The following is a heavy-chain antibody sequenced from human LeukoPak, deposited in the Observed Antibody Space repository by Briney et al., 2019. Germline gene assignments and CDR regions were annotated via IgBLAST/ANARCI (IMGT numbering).Heavy chain of an antibody. CDR1: GFTFSTYA. CDR2: FGGSGGTI. D-gene: IGHD2-21*02. V-gene: IGHV3-23*01. J-gene: IGHJ4*02. CDR3: AKSDCGGDCHLLDY. Sequence: GGSLRLSXAASGFTFSTYAMSWVRQAPGKGLEWVSHFGGSGGTIYYADSVKGRFTISRDNSKNTLYLQMNSLRAEDTAVYYCAKSDCGGDCHLLDYWGQGTLVTVSS.